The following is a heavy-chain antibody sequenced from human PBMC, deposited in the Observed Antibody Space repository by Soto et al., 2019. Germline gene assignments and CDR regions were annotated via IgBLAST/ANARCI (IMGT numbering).Heavy chain of an antibody. V-gene: IGHV1-46*01. CDR3: ARINRKYNWFDP. J-gene: IGHJ5*02. CDR2: INPSGGST. Sequence: ASVKVSCKASGFTFTSYYMHWVRQAPGQGLEWMGIINPSGGSTSYAQKFQGRVTMTRDTSTSTVYMELSSLRSEDTAVYYCARINRKYNWFDPWGQGTLVTVSS. CDR1: GFTFTSYY.